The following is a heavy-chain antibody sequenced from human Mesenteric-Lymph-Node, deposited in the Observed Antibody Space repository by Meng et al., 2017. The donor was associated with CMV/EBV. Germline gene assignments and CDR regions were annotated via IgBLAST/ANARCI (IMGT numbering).Heavy chain of an antibody. J-gene: IGHJ4*02. CDR3: AKDPYCSSTSCPDYGDRDY. CDR1: GFTFSSLG. CDR2: ISGSGGST. V-gene: IGHV3-23*01. D-gene: IGHD2-2*01. Sequence: GGSLRLSCAASGFTFSSLGMNWVRQAPGKGLEWVSAISGSGGSTYYADSVKGRFTISRDNSKNTLYLQMNSLRAEDTAVYYCAKDPYCSSTSCPDYGDRDYWGQGTLVTVSS.